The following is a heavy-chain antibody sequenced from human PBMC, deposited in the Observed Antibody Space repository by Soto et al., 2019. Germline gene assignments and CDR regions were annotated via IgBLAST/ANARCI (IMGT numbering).Heavy chain of an antibody. CDR3: AKDRGEPGPFDY. V-gene: IGHV3-23*01. J-gene: IGHJ4*02. Sequence: GGSLLLSCAASGFTFSSYAMSWVRQAPGKGLAWVSAISGSGGSTYYAESVKGRFTNSRDNSKNTLYLQMNSLRAEDTAVYYCAKDRGEPGPFDYWGQGTLVTVSS. D-gene: IGHD3-10*01. CDR2: ISGSGGST. CDR1: GFTFSSYA.